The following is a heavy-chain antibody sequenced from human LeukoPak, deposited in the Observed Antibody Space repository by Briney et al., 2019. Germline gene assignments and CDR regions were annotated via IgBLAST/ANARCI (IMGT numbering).Heavy chain of an antibody. V-gene: IGHV3-33*01. CDR2: IWLDGSKK. J-gene: IGHJ4*02. D-gene: IGHD1-26*01. Sequence: PGGSLRLSCAASGFTFSSNGMHWVRQAPGKGLEWVAVIWLDGSKKYYADSVKGRFTISRDNSKNTLYMQMDSLRADDTAVYYCARMSGSHLDYWGQGTLVTVSS. CDR3: ARMSGSHLDY. CDR1: GFTFSSNG.